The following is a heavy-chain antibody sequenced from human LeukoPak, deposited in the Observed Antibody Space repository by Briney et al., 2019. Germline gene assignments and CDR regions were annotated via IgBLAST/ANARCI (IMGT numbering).Heavy chain of an antibody. CDR1: YYSISSGYY. Sequence: SETLSLTCTVSYYSISSGYYWGWIRQPPGKGLEWIGSIYYSGSTYYNPSLKSRVTISVDTSKNQFSLKLSSVTAADTAVYYCARGITGATVYYYYMDVWGKGTTVTVSS. J-gene: IGHJ6*03. CDR3: ARGITGATVYYYYMDV. V-gene: IGHV4-38-2*02. D-gene: IGHD1-26*01. CDR2: IYYSGST.